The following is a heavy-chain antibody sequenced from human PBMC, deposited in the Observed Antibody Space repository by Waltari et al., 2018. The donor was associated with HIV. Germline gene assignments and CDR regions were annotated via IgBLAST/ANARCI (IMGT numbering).Heavy chain of an antibody. V-gene: IGHV3-48*03. J-gene: IGHJ3*02. CDR2: ISSNGSTT. CDR3: ARDIQDDYGDAGAFDI. CDR1: GFTLSRYE. D-gene: IGHD4-17*01. Sequence: EVQLVPSGGGWGQPGGSMRLSCAASGFTLSRYEMNWVRQAPGKGLEWVSYISSNGSTTYYADSVKGRFTISKAKNSLYLQMNSLRAEDTAVYYCARDIQDDYGDAGAFDIWGQGTMITVSS.